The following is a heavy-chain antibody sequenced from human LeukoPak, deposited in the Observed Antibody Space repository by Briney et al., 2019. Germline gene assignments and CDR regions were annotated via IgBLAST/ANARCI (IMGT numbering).Heavy chain of an antibody. J-gene: IGHJ4*02. CDR1: GFTFSSYT. V-gene: IGHV3-21*01. D-gene: IGHD2-2*01. CDR3: ARARYCSSTNCYEHDY. CDR2: ISTSGTYI. Sequence: GGSLRLSCAASGFTFSSYTMNWVRQAPGKGLEWVSSISTSGTYIYYADSVRGRFTISRDNAKNSLYLQMNSLRAEDTAVYYCARARYCSSTNCYEHDYWGQGTLVTVSS.